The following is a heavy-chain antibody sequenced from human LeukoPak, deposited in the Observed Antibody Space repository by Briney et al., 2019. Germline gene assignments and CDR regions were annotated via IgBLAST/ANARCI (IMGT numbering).Heavy chain of an antibody. CDR1: GGSISSSY. Sequence: PSETLPLTCTVSGGSISSSYWSWVRQPPGKGLEWIGYIYYSGSTNYNPSLKSRVTISVDTSKNHFSLKLGSVTAADTALYYCVRVTSGWYFFHYWGQGTLVTVSS. V-gene: IGHV4-59*01. D-gene: IGHD6-19*01. J-gene: IGHJ4*02. CDR2: IYYSGST. CDR3: VRVTSGWYFFHY.